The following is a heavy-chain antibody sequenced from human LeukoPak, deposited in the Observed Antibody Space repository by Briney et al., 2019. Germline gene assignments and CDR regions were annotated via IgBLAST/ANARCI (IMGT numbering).Heavy chain of an antibody. CDR2: INAGNGNT. CDR1: GYTFTSYA. Sequence: ASVKVSCKASGYTFTSYAMHWVHQAPGQRLEWMGWINAGNGNTKYSQKFQGRVTITRDTSASTAYMELSSLRSEDTAVYYCARDSSGYYYLYWGQGTLVTVSS. V-gene: IGHV1-3*01. CDR3: ARDSSGYYYLY. D-gene: IGHD3-22*01. J-gene: IGHJ4*02.